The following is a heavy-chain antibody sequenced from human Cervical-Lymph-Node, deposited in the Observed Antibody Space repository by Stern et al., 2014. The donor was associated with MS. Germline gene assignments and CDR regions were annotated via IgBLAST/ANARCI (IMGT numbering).Heavy chain of an antibody. CDR1: GNTFSKYY. CDR2: INPSGDST. CDR3: GGGLRLGEFSS. D-gene: IGHD3-16*02. Sequence: VQLVESGAEVRKPGASVKVSCKATGNTFSKYYMHWVRQAPGQGLEWMGIINPSGDSTSYSQKFQGRVTMTRDTSTNHVYMQLRSLRSADTAVYYCGGGLRLGEFSSWGQGTLVSASS. V-gene: IGHV1-46*03. J-gene: IGHJ4*02.